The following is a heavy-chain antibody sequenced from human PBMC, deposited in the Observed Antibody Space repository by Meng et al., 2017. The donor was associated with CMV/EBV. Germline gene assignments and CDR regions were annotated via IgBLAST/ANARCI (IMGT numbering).Heavy chain of an antibody. D-gene: IGHD3-10*01. J-gene: IGHJ4*02. V-gene: IGHV3-48*04. Sequence: GESLKISCAASGFTFSSYSMNWVRQAPGKGLEWVSYISSSSSTIYYADSVKGRFTISRDNAKNSLYLQMNSLRAEDTAVYYCASLRGWFDYWGQGTLVTVSS. CDR1: GFTFSSYS. CDR2: ISSSSSTI. CDR3: ASLRGWFDY.